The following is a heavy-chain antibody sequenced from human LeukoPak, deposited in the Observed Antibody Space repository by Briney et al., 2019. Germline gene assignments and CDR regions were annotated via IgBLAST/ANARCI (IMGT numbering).Heavy chain of an antibody. CDR1: GGAISSGSYY. Sequence: TSETLSLTCTVSGGAISSGSYYWSWIRQPPGKWMEWVGEINHRGSTNYNPSLKSRVTISVDTSKNQFSLKLSSVTAADTAVYYCARRRIQLWLKSVDAFDIWGKGTMVTVSS. CDR3: ARRRIQLWLKSVDAFDI. D-gene: IGHD5-18*01. CDR2: INHRGST. V-gene: IGHV4-39*07. J-gene: IGHJ3*02.